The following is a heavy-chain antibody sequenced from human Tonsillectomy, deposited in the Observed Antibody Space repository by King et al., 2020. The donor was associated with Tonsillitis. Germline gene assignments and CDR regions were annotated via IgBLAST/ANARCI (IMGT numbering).Heavy chain of an antibody. D-gene: IGHD3-22*01. J-gene: IGHJ6*02. CDR3: ASVFYDSSVYYRVHYCMDV. CDR1: GYTFTSYY. CDR2: INPSGGST. V-gene: IGHV1-46*01. Sequence: QLVQSGAEVKKPGASVKVSCKASGYTFTSYYMHWVRQAPGQGLEWMGIINPSGGSTSYAQKFQGRVTMTRDTSTSTVYMELSSLRSEDTAVYYGASVFYDSSVYYRVHYCMDVWGQGTPVTVSS.